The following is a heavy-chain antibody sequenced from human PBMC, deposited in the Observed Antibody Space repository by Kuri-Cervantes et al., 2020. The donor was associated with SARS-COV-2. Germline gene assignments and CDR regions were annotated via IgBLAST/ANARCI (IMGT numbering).Heavy chain of an antibody. CDR3: ARAPSGSPTDY. CDR2: IKQVGSEK. V-gene: IGHV3-7*01. D-gene: IGHD1-26*01. CDR1: GFTFSSYW. Sequence: GESLKISCAASGFTFSSYWISWVRQAPGKGLEWVANIKQVGSEKYYVYSVKGRFTISRDSAKNTLNLQMNSLRVEDTAVYFCARAPSGSPTDYWGQGTLVTVSS. J-gene: IGHJ4*02.